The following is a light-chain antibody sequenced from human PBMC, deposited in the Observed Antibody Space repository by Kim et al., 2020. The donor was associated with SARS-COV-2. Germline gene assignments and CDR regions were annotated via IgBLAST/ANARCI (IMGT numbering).Light chain of an antibody. V-gene: IGLV2-11*01. CDR1: SRDVGGYNY. CDR2: DVS. Sequence: GQSVTRSCTGTSRDVGGYNYGSWYQQHPGKAPKLMIYDVSKRPSGVPDRFSGAKSGNTASLTISGLQAEDEADYYCCSYAGTYTWVFGGGTQLTVL. J-gene: IGLJ3*02. CDR3: CSYAGTYTWV.